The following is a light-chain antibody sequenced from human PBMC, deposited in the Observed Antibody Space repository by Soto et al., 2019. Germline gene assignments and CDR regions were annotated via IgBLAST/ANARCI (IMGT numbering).Light chain of an antibody. V-gene: IGKV3-11*01. J-gene: IGKJ4*01. CDR3: QQRSNLPA. Sequence: EIVLTQSPATLSLSPGERVTLSCRASQSVSSYLAWYQQKPGQAPRLLIYDASDRATGIPARFSGSGSGTDFTLTISSLEPEDFAVYYCQQRSNLPAFGGGTKVEIK. CDR1: QSVSSY. CDR2: DAS.